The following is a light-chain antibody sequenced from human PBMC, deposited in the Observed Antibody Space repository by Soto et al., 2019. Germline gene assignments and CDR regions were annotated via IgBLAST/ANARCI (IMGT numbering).Light chain of an antibody. J-gene: IGKJ4*01. CDR1: QSVGTY. CDR2: DAS. V-gene: IGKV3-11*01. Sequence: EIVLTQSPATLSLSPGERATLSCGASQSVGTYLAWYQQKPGQAPRLLIYDASIRATGIPARFSGSGSGTDFTLTISSLEPEDFAIYYCQQRSNWPPLTFGGGTKVEIK. CDR3: QQRSNWPPLT.